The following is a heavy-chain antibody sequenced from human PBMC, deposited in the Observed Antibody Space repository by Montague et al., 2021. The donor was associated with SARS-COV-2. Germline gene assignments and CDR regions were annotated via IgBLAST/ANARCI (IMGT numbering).Heavy chain of an antibody. CDR1: GGSITGFS. CDR3: ARTPTRPLSLDS. Sequence: SETLSLTCAVSGGSITGFSWSWVWQPAGKGLEWIGRVTTSGTTNYSPSHRSRVTMSVDTSKNQFSLNLNSVTAADTAIYYCARTPTRPLSLDSWGQGTLVTVSS. D-gene: IGHD6-6*01. CDR2: VTTSGTT. V-gene: IGHV4-4*07. J-gene: IGHJ4*02.